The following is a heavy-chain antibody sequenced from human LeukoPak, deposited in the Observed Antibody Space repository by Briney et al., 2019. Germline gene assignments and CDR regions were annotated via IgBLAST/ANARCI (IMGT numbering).Heavy chain of an antibody. D-gene: IGHD5-12*01. CDR3: ARDSPSSGYDY. J-gene: IGHJ4*02. Sequence: GGSLRLSCAASGFTFSSYCMHWVRQAPGKGLVWVSRINTDGSTTRYADSVKGRFTISRDNAKNTMHRQKNSLRAEDTAVYYGARDSPSSGYDYWGQGTLVTVSS. CDR1: GFTFSSYC. V-gene: IGHV3-74*01. CDR2: INTDGSTT.